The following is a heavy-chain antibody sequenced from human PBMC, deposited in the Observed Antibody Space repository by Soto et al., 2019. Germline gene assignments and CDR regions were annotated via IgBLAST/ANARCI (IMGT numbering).Heavy chain of an antibody. V-gene: IGHV3-33*01. CDR1: GFTFSRYG. CDR2: IWNDGSKQ. Sequence: GGSLRLSCVASGFTFSRYGMHWVRQAPGKGLEWVAVIWNDGSKQVYDDSVEGRFIISRDNSKNTLYLEMDSLRDEDTSVYYCARDDDYEANAFDLWGQGTLVTVSS. CDR3: ARDDDYEANAFDL. D-gene: IGHD4-17*01. J-gene: IGHJ4*02.